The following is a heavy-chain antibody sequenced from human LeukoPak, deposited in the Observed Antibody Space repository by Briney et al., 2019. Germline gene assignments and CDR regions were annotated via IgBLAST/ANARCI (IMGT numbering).Heavy chain of an antibody. Sequence: PSEALSLTCTVYGGSVNSYYWSLIRQPPGKGLEWVGYIYSGGYTKYNPSLKNRVTISIAASENQFSLKLNSVTAADTAVYYCARQKEWLRFPADFGMDVWGQGTTVTVSS. V-gene: IGHV4-59*08. CDR1: GGSVNSYY. D-gene: IGHD5-12*01. CDR2: IYSGGYT. J-gene: IGHJ6*02. CDR3: ARQKEWLRFPADFGMDV.